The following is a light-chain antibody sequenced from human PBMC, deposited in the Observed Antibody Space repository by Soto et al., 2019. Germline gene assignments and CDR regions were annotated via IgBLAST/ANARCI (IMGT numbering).Light chain of an antibody. CDR2: AAS. CDR1: QSVITY. J-gene: IGKJ3*01. CDR3: LQTYTTPFT. Sequence: TQSPSSLSASVGDRVTITCRASQSVITYLNWYQQKPGRAPKLLIFAASSLQSGVPSRFSGSGSGTDFTLTISSLQPEDFAAYYCLQTYTTPFTFGPGTKVDIK. V-gene: IGKV1-39*01.